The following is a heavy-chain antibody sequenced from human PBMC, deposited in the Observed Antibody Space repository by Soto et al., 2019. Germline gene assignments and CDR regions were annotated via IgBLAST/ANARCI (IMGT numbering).Heavy chain of an antibody. CDR3: AKVPTGEMGTVFQAFDI. Sequence: GPQRHCCRASECNFGSYAVSWVSQDPGKGLEWVASISYTGGNTYYGDSVKVRINVSRDNSNGTLQLQMNSLRAEDTAAYYCAKVPTGEMGTVFQAFDIWGQGTMVTVTS. CDR2: ISYTGGNT. D-gene: IGHD5-18*01. J-gene: IGHJ3*02. V-gene: IGHV3-23*01. CDR1: ECNFGSYA.